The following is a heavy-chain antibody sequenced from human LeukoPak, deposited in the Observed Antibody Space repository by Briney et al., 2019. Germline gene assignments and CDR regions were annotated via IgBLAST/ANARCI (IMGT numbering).Heavy chain of an antibody. CDR3: ARKYGSGSYSLDY. J-gene: IGHJ4*02. D-gene: IGHD3-10*01. V-gene: IGHV3-11*06. Sequence: PGGSLRLSCAASGFTFSDYYMSWIRQAPGKGLEWVSYISSSSSYTNYADSVKGRFTISRDNAKNSLYLQMSSLRAEDTAVYYCARKYGSGSYSLDYWGQGTLVTVSS. CDR1: GFTFSDYY. CDR2: ISSSSSYT.